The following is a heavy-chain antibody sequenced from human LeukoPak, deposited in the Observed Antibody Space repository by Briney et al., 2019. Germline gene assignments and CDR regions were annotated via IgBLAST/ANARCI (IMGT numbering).Heavy chain of an antibody. CDR2: IIPIFGTA. D-gene: IGHD3-22*01. J-gene: IGHJ5*02. Sequence: GASVTVSFKASGGTFSIYAISWVRQAPGQGLEWMGGIIPIFGTANYAQKFQGRVTITADESTSTAYMELSSLRSEDTAVYYCARSYYYDSSGFPGTNWFDHWGQGTLVTVSS. CDR1: GGTFSIYA. CDR3: ARSYYYDSSGFPGTNWFDH. V-gene: IGHV1-69*01.